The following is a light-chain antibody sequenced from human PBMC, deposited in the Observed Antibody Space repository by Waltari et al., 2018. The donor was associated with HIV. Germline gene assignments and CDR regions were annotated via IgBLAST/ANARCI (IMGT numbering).Light chain of an antibody. V-gene: IGKV4-1*01. CDR3: QKYLATPPT. J-gene: IGKJ4*02. CDR1: RTILYTSNNQNY. Sequence: DFVMTQSPDSLAVSLGERATIKCQSSRTILYTSNNQNYLAWYQQTPGQPPKLLIYGASTRQPGVPDRCSGSGSEKDVTLSISRLQAEDEAVYSCQKYLATPPTFSGGTKVEIK. CDR2: GAS.